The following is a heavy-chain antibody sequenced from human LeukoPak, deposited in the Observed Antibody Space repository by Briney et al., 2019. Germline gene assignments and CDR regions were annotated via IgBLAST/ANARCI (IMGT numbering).Heavy chain of an antibody. D-gene: IGHD3-10*01. Sequence: GGSLRLSCAASGSTFSSYAMSWVRQAPGKGLEWVSAISGSGGSTYYADSVKGRFTISRDNSKNTLYLQMNSLRAEDTAVYYCAKDLWFGELSSCYCGQGTLVTVSS. CDR2: ISGSGGST. J-gene: IGHJ4*02. CDR3: AKDLWFGELSSCY. V-gene: IGHV3-23*01. CDR1: GSTFSSYA.